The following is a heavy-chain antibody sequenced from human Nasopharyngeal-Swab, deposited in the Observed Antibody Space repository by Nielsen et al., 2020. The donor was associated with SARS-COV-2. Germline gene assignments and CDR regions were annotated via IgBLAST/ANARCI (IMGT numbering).Heavy chain of an antibody. D-gene: IGHD2-15*01. Sequence: WIRQPPGKGLVWVSRINSDGSIIDYVDSVKGRFTVSRDNARNTLNLQMNSLRAKDTALYYCVCGETTPSDYWGQGTLVTVSS. V-gene: IGHV3-74*01. CDR2: INSDGSII. J-gene: IGHJ4*02. CDR3: VCGETTPSDY.